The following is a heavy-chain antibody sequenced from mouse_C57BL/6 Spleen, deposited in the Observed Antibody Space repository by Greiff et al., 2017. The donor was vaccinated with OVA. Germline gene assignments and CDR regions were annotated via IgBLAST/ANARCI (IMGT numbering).Heavy chain of an antibody. V-gene: IGHV10-3*01. CDR3: VGGRELGSYYYAMDY. D-gene: IGHD4-1*01. Sequence: EVKLMESGGGLVQPKGSLKLSCAASGFTFNTYAMHWVRQAPGKGLEWVARIRSKSSNYATYYADSVKDRFTISRDASQSMLYLQMNNLKTEDTAVYYCVGGRELGSYYYAMDYWGQGTSVTVSS. CDR2: IRSKSSNYAT. CDR1: GFTFNTYA. J-gene: IGHJ4*01.